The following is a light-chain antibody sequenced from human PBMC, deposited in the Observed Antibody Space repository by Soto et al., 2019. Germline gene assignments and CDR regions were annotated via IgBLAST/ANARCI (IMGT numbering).Light chain of an antibody. V-gene: IGKV1-9*01. CDR1: QGISSY. J-gene: IGKJ5*01. CDR2: AAS. CDR3: QQVKSDPPTT. Sequence: DIQLTQSPSFLSASVGDRVTITCRASQGISSYVAWYQQKPGKAPKLLTHAASTLQSGVPSRFSGSGSGTEFTLTISSLQPEDFATYYCQQVKSDPPTTFGQGTRLEIK.